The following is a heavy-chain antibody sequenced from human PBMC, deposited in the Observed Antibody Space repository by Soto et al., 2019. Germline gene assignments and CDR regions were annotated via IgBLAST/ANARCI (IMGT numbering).Heavy chain of an antibody. V-gene: IGHV3-48*01. CDR1: GFTFSSYS. D-gene: IGHD5-12*01. Sequence: GGSLRLSCAASGFTFSSYSMNWVRQAPGKGLEWVSYISSSSSTIYYADSVKGRFTISRDNAKNSLYLQMNSLRAEDTAVYYCARQEGYESLWGQGTLVTVSS. J-gene: IGHJ4*02. CDR2: ISSSSSTI. CDR3: ARQEGYESL.